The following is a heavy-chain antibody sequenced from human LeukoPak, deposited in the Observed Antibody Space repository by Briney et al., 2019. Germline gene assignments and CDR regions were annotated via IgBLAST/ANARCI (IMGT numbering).Heavy chain of an antibody. Sequence: SETLSLTCAVYGGSFSGYYWSWIRQPPGKGLEWIGEINHSGSTNYNPSLKSRVTISVDTSKNQFSLKLSSVTAADTAVYYCATFGSGSLVSNSYWGQGILVTVSS. D-gene: IGHD3-10*01. V-gene: IGHV4-34*01. CDR3: ATFGSGSLVSNSY. CDR1: GGSFSGYY. J-gene: IGHJ4*02. CDR2: INHSGST.